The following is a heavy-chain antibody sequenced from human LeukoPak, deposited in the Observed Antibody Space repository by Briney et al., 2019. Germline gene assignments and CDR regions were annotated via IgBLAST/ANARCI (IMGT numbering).Heavy chain of an antibody. CDR1: GYTFTGYY. D-gene: IGHD3-10*01. CDR3: ARVAGSGMYYYMDV. Sequence: ASVKVSCKASGYTFTGYYMHWVRQAPGQGREWMGWINPNSGGTNYAQKFQGRVTMTRDTSISTAYMELSRLRSDDTAVYYCARVAGSGMYYYMDVWGKGTTVTVSS. J-gene: IGHJ6*03. V-gene: IGHV1-2*02. CDR2: INPNSGGT.